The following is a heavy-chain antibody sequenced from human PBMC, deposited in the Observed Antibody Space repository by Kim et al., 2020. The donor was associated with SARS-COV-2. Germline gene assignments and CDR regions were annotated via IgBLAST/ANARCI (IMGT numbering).Heavy chain of an antibody. CDR3: EKESGSGSYYACTYYYYGMDV. Sequence: GGSLRLSCAASGFTFSSYGMQWVRQAPGKGLDWVACISYVGNNKYYPDSVKGRFTISRDNSKNTPYLQMNSLRAEDTAVYYCEKESGSGSYYACTYYYYGMDVWGQGTTVTVSS. J-gene: IGHJ6*02. CDR2: ISYVGNNK. V-gene: IGHV3-30*18. D-gene: IGHD3-10*01. CDR1: GFTFSSYG.